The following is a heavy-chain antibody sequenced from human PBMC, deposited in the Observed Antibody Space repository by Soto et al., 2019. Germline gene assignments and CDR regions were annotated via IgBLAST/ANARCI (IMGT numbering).Heavy chain of an antibody. Sequence: GESLKISCQGSWYTFTKHWIAWVRKMPGKGLEWMGIIYPGDSDTRYSPSFRGQVTISADKSMNTAYLQWTSLKTSDTAMYYCARQGGKSVRNWFDRLGQRTLVSVSS. CDR3: ARQGGKSVRNWFDR. J-gene: IGHJ5*02. CDR2: IYPGDSDT. CDR1: WYTFTKHW. V-gene: IGHV5-51*01.